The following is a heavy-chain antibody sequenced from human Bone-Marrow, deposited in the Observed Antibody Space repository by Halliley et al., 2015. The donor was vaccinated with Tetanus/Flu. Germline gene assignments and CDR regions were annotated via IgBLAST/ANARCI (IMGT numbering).Heavy chain of an antibody. D-gene: IGHD3-16*01. CDR3: ARNFWPYGYVWGTFGQ. Sequence: YIFYDGSPDYNPPLKSRVSMSVDTSKNQFSLKLTSVTAADTAVYFCARNFWPYGYVWGTFGQWGQGTLVSVSS. CDR2: IFYDGSP. J-gene: IGHJ4*02. V-gene: IGHV4-28*01.